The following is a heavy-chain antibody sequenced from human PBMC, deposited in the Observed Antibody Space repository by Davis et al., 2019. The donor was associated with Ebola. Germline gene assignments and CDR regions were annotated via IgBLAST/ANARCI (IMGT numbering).Heavy chain of an antibody. CDR1: GFTFSSYA. CDR2: ISSNGGST. CDR3: AKDRGLEIAYFQH. V-gene: IGHV3-64*02. J-gene: IGHJ1*01. Sequence: GESLKISCAASGFTFSSYAMHWVRQAPGKGLEYVSAISSNGGSTYYADSVKGRFTISRDNSKNTLYLQMGSLRAEDTAVYYCAKDRGLEIAYFQHWGQGTLVTVSS. D-gene: IGHD3-3*01.